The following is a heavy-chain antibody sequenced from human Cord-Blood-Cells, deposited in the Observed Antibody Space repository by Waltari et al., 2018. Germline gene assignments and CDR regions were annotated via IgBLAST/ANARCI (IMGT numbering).Heavy chain of an antibody. CDR3: ARTYYDFWSGYYDAFDI. J-gene: IGHJ3*02. D-gene: IGHD3-3*01. CDR2: INHSGST. V-gene: IGHV4-34*01. CDR1: GGSFSGYY. Sequence: QVQLQQWGAGLLKPSETLSLTCAVYGGSFSGYYWSWIRTPPGKGLEWIGEINHSGSTNYNPSLKSRVTISVDTSKNQFSLKLSSVTAADTAVYYCARTYYDFWSGYYDAFDIWGQGTMVTVSS.